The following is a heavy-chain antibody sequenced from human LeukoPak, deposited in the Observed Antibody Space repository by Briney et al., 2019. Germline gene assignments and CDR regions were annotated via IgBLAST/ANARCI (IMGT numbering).Heavy chain of an antibody. CDR1: GFTFVNAW. CDR2: IKSKSDGETT. Sequence: GESLRLSCAASGFTFVNAWMDWVRQAPGKGLECVSRIKSKSDGETTDYAAPVKGRFMISRDDSKSIAYLQMNSLKTEDTAMYYCTRDGATLDYWGQGTLVTVS. V-gene: IGHV3-15*01. D-gene: IGHD1-26*01. CDR3: TRDGATLDY. J-gene: IGHJ4*02.